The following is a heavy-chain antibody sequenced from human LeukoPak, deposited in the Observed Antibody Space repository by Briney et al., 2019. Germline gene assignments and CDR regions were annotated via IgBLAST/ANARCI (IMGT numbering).Heavy chain of an antibody. D-gene: IGHD5-12*01. CDR2: IWYDGSNK. V-gene: IGHV3-33*01. J-gene: IGHJ6*02. CDR1: GFTFSSYG. Sequence: GGSLRLSCVASGFTFSSYGMHWVRQAPGKGLEWVAVIWYDGSNKYYADSVKGRFTISRDNSKNTLYLQMNSLRAEDTAVYYCARDGFSKSRFRYGMDVWGQGTTVTVSS. CDR3: ARDGFSKSRFRYGMDV.